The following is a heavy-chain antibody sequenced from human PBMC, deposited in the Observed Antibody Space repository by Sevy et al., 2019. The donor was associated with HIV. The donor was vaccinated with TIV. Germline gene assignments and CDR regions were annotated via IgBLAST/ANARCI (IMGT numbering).Heavy chain of an antibody. D-gene: IGHD3-10*01. CDR1: GYTFTSYV. Sequence: ASVKVSCKASGYTFTSYVMHWVCQAPGQWLQWMGWINTGNGDTKYSEKLQGRVTITRDTSASTAYMELSSLRSEDTAVYYCARDRGGSGDFDYWGQGTLVTVSS. J-gene: IGHJ4*02. CDR2: INTGNGDT. V-gene: IGHV1-3*04. CDR3: ARDRGGSGDFDY.